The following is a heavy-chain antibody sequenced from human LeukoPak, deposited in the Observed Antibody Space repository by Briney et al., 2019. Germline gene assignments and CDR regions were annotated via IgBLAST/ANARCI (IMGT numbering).Heavy chain of an antibody. Sequence: GASVKVSCKASGYTFTSYGMHWVRQAPGQRLEWMGLINTGNGDTKYSQKFQGRVTITRDTSASTAYMELSRLRSEDTAVYYCASTVIAGGYGMDVWGQGTTVTVSS. J-gene: IGHJ6*02. CDR3: ASTVIAGGYGMDV. V-gene: IGHV1-3*04. CDR1: GYTFTSYG. D-gene: IGHD4-17*01. CDR2: INTGNGDT.